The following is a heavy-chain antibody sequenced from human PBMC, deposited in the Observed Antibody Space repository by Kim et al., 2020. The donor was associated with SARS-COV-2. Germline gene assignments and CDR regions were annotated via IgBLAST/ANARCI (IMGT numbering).Heavy chain of an antibody. CDR3: ARGSYYYGSGSYPPYYGMDV. CDR2: IWYDGSNK. J-gene: IGHJ6*02. V-gene: IGHV3-33*01. D-gene: IGHD3-10*01. Sequence: GGSLRLSCAASGFTFSSYGMHWVRQAPGKGLEWVAVIWYDGSNKYYADSVKGRFTISRDNSKNTLYLQMNSLRAEDTAVYYCARGSYYYGSGSYPPYYGMDVWGQGTTVTVSS. CDR1: GFTFSSYG.